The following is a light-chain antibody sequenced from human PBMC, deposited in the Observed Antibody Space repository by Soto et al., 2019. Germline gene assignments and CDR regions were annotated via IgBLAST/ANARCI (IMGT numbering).Light chain of an antibody. J-gene: IGKJ4*01. CDR3: QQYFSYPLT. CDR1: ESLCTW. V-gene: IGKV1-5*01. CDR2: DVS. Sequence: DIQMTQSPSTLSAYVGDRVIITCRASESLCTWLAWYQQKPGTAPILLIYDVSRLESGVPSRFSGRGSGTEFTLTISSLQPDDFATYYCQQYFSYPLTFGGGTKVDIK.